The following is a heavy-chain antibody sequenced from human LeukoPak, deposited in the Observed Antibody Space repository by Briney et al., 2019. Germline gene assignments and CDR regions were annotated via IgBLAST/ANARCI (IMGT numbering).Heavy chain of an antibody. J-gene: IGHJ5*02. CDR3: AGDFWSGFYNNWFDP. CDR2: ISGSGSTI. V-gene: IGHV3-11*01. D-gene: IGHD3-3*01. CDR1: GFTFSDYY. Sequence: KPGGSLRLSCAASGFTFSDYYMSWIRQAPGKGLEWVSYISGSGSTIYFADSVKGRFTVSRDNAKNSLSLQMNSLRAEDTAVYYCAGDFWSGFYNNWFDPWGQGTLVIVSS.